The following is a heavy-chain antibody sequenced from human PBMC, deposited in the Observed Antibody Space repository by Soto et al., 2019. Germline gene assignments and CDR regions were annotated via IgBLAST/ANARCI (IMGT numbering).Heavy chain of an antibody. CDR3: ARYFVNDYGDPGWLDP. CDR2: INGYNGHT. D-gene: IGHD4-17*01. J-gene: IGHJ5*02. V-gene: IGHV1-18*01. Sequence: QVHLVQSGPEVKMPGASLKVSCKASGYTFTSYGITWVRQAPGQVLEWMGWINGYNGHTKYAQKLQGRVTMTTDTSTSTSFMELRRLRSDYTAVYYCARYFVNDYGDPGWLDPWGQGTLVTVSS. CDR1: GYTFTSYG.